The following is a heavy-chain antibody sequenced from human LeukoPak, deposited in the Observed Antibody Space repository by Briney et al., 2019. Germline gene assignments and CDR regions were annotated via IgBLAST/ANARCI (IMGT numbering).Heavy chain of an antibody. CDR3: VRDQWFDGFDL. V-gene: IGHV3-23*01. J-gene: IGHJ4*02. CDR1: GFNFSAYL. CDR2: VSGGGIDT. D-gene: IGHD3-22*01. Sequence: GGSLRLSCRGSGFNFSAYLMTWVRQVPGKGLEWISSVSGGGIDTHYAVSVRGRFIISRDDSKSTMDLVLNGLRVEDTAIYYCVRDQWFDGFDLWGQGTLATVSS.